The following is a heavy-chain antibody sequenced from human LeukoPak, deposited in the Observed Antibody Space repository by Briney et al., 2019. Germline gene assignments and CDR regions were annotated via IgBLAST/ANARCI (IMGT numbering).Heavy chain of an antibody. V-gene: IGHV4-30-2*01. CDR3: ARGRDSRGYQFMGFDS. J-gene: IGHJ4*02. CDR1: GGSISSGGYY. Sequence: SETLSLTCTVSGGSISSGGYYWSWIRQPPGKGLEWIGYIYHSGSTYYNPSLKSRVTISVDRSKNQFSLKLSSVTAADTAVYYCARGRDSRGYQFMGFDSWGQGTLVTVSS. CDR2: IYHSGST. D-gene: IGHD3-22*01.